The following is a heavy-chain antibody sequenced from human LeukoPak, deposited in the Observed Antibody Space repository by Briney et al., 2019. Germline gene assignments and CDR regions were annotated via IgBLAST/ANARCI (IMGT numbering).Heavy chain of an antibody. V-gene: IGHV4-39*07. J-gene: IGHJ4*02. CDR2: LSYSGPT. Sequence: SETLSVTCTVSGGSISSSSYYWGWIRLPPGKGLEWIGSLSYSGPTYYNPSLKSRVTISADTSKNQFSLRLSSVTAADTALYYCARDGIAAAGTYYWGQGTLVTVSS. D-gene: IGHD6-13*01. CDR3: ARDGIAAAGTYY. CDR1: GGSISSSSYY.